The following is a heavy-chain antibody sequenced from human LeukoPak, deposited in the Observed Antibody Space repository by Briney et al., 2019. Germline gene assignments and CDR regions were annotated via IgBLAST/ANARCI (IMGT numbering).Heavy chain of an antibody. V-gene: IGHV3-21*01. Sequence: GGSLRLSCAASGFTFSSYSMNWVRRAPGKGLEWVSSISSSSSYIYYADSVKGRFTISRDNAKNSLYLQMNSLRAEDTAVYYCARPGSIAAAVRGFDYWGQGTLVTVSS. J-gene: IGHJ4*02. CDR1: GFTFSSYS. D-gene: IGHD6-13*01. CDR3: ARPGSIAAAVRGFDY. CDR2: ISSSSSYI.